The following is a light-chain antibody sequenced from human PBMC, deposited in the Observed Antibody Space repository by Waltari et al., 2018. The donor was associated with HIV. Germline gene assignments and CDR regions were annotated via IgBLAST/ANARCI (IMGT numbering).Light chain of an antibody. CDR1: SPNIATNT. CDR2: ANN. CDR3: AAWDDSLKGWL. J-gene: IGLJ3*02. Sequence: QSVLPQPPPASGPPAPRVTISCSGSSPNIATNTVNWYPQLPGTAPKLLIYANNQRPSGVPDRFSGSKSDTSASLAISGLQSDDEADFYCAAWDDSLKGWLFGGGTKLTVL. V-gene: IGLV1-44*01.